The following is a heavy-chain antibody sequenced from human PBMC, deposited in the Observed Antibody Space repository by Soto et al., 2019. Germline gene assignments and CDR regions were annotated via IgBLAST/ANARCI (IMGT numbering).Heavy chain of an antibody. J-gene: IGHJ2*01. D-gene: IGHD2-21*02. CDR3: ARAPVVVTAWYFDL. V-gene: IGHV3-21*01. Sequence: GGSLRLSCAASGFTFSSYSMNWVRQAPGKGLEWVSSISSSSSYIYYADSVKGRFTISRDNAKNSLYLQMNSLRAEDTAVYYCARAPVVVTAWYFDLWGRGTLVTVSS. CDR1: GFTFSSYS. CDR2: ISSSSSYI.